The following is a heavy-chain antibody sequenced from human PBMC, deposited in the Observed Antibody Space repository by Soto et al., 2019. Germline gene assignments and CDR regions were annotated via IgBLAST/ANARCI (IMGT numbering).Heavy chain of an antibody. CDR1: GFIFSNYG. J-gene: IGHJ4*02. V-gene: IGHV3-33*01. CDR3: ARGNLVEIFPDEEQVDY. CDR2: IWYDGGNR. D-gene: IGHD2-15*01. Sequence: GGSLRLSCAASGFIFSNYGMHWVRQAPGKGLEWVAVIWYDGGNRYYADSVKGRFTISRDNSKNTLSLQMNSLRSEDTAVYYWARGNLVEIFPDEEQVDYWGQGTLVTVSS.